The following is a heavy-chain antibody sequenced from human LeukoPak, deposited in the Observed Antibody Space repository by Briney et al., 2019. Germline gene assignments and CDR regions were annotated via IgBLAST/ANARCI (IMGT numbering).Heavy chain of an antibody. D-gene: IGHD6-19*01. CDR3: ASLVSVAGKNWFDP. CDR2: IYYSGST. CDR1: GGSISSYY. V-gene: IGHV4-59*01. J-gene: IGHJ5*02. Sequence: PSETLSLTCTVSGGSISSYYWSWIRQPPGKGLEWIGYIYYSGSTNYNPSLKSRVTTSVDTSKNQFSLKLSSVTAADTAVYYCASLVSVAGKNWFDPWGQGTLVTVSS.